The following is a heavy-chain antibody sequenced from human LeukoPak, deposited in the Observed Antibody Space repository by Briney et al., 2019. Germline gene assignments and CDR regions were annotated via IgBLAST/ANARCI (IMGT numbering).Heavy chain of an antibody. D-gene: IGHD6-25*01. V-gene: IGHV3-33*01. Sequence: GSLRLSCAAPGFTFSTYGMHWVRQSPGKGLEWVAVIWYDGSKTHYRDSVKGRFTISRDNSKNTLYLEMNSLRAEDTAVYYCARDTAQRAFDIWGQGTMVTVSS. CDR1: GFTFSTYG. CDR2: IWYDGSKT. J-gene: IGHJ3*02. CDR3: ARDTAQRAFDI.